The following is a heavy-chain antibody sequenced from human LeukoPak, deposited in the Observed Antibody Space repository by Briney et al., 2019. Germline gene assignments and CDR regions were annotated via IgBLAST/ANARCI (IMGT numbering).Heavy chain of an antibody. D-gene: IGHD2-15*01. CDR2: MNPNRGNT. Sequence: GASVNVSCKASGYTFTSYYINWVRQATGQGLEWMGWMNPNRGNTGYAQNFHGRVTITRNTSISTAYMELSSLRSEDTAVYYCARGIGDWFDPWGKETLVTVSS. CDR1: GYTFTSYY. J-gene: IGHJ5*02. V-gene: IGHV1-8*03. CDR3: ARGIGDWFDP.